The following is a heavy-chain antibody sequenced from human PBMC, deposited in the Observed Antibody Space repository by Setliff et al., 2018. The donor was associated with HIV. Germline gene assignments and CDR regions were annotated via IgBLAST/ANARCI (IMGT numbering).Heavy chain of an antibody. CDR2: ILDGRVT. CDR1: GDSITSGHFY. J-gene: IGHJ5*02. Sequence: SETLSLTCTVSGDSITSGHFYGGWIRQAPGKGLEWIGNILDGRVTFFNPSLRGRVTISVDASKNQVSLDLRSVTAADSAVYHCARPHSGRGGGAYFDPWGQGILVTVSS. D-gene: IGHD6-19*01. V-gene: IGHV4-39*01. CDR3: ARPHSGRGGGAYFDP.